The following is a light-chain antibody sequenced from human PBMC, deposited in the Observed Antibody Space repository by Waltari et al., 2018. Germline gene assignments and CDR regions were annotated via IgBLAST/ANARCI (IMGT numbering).Light chain of an antibody. Sequence: QSALTQPVSVSGSPGQSITISCTGTSSDVGGFNYASCYQHPPRKPPNLLISHVTKRPSWVSNLFSGSGSGNTASLTISGLQSEDEAYYYCSSYIRISASWVFGGGTKLTVL. CDR3: SSYIRISASWV. V-gene: IGLV2-14*03. CDR2: HVT. CDR1: SSDVGGFNY. J-gene: IGLJ3*02.